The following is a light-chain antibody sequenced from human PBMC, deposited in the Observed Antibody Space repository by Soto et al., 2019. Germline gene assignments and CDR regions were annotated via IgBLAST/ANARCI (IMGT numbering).Light chain of an antibody. J-gene: IGKJ5*01. V-gene: IGKV1-39*01. CDR1: QSIGKH. CDR2: GAS. Sequence: DIQMTQSPSFLSASVGDRVTITCRASQSIGKHLNWYQQKPGKAPKFLIYGASTLQSGVPSRFTGSGSGTDFTLTVNSLQAEDFETYYCQPSYTSPTTLGQGPRLEI. CDR3: QPSYTSPTT.